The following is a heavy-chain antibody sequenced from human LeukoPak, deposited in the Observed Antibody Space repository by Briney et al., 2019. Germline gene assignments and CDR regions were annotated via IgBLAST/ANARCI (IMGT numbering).Heavy chain of an antibody. Sequence: PGGSLRLSCAASGFTFSSYSMNWVRQAPGKGLEWVPSISSSSSYIYYADSVKGRFTISRDNAKNSLYLQMNSLRAEDTAVYYCARDPVEVVAAVVDYWGQGTLVTVSS. CDR3: ARDPVEVVAAVVDY. D-gene: IGHD2-15*01. CDR1: GFTFSSYS. J-gene: IGHJ4*02. V-gene: IGHV3-21*01. CDR2: ISSSSSYI.